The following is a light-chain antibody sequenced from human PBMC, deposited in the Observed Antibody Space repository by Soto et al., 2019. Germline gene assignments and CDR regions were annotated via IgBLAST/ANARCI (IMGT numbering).Light chain of an antibody. CDR3: QPSYSTPFT. V-gene: IGKV1-39*01. CDR1: QSISSY. J-gene: IGKJ3*01. Sequence: DIQMTQSPSSLSASVGDRVTITCRASQSISSYLNWYQQKPGKAPKLLIYAASSLQSGVPSRFRGSGSGTDFTLTISSLQPEDFATYYCQPSYSTPFTFGPGTKVDIK. CDR2: AAS.